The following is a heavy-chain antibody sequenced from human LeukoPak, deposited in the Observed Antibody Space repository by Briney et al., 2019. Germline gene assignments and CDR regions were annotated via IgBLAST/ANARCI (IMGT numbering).Heavy chain of an antibody. CDR3: AKDLVYCSSTSCYVRTDDAFDI. D-gene: IGHD2-2*01. Sequence: PGGSLRLSCAASGFTFSSYGMHWVRQAPGKGLEWVAFIRYDGSNKYYADSVKGRFTISRDNSKNTLYLQMNSLRAEDTAVYYCAKDLVYCSSTSCYVRTDDAFDIWGQGTMVTVSS. CDR2: IRYDGSNK. CDR1: GFTFSSYG. V-gene: IGHV3-30*02. J-gene: IGHJ3*02.